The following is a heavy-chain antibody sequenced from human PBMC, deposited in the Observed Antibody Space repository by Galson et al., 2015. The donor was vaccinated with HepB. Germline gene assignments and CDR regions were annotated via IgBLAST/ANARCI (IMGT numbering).Heavy chain of an antibody. D-gene: IGHD3-22*01. CDR2: INTNTGNP. Sequence: SVKVSCKASGYTFTSYAMNWVRQAPGQGLEWMGWINTNTGNPTYAQGFTGRFVFSLDTSVSTAYLQISSLKAEDTAVYYCAREEESVVVVPLPHYGMDVWGQGTTVTVSS. V-gene: IGHV7-4-1*02. CDR3: AREEESVVVVPLPHYGMDV. J-gene: IGHJ6*02. CDR1: GYTFTSYA.